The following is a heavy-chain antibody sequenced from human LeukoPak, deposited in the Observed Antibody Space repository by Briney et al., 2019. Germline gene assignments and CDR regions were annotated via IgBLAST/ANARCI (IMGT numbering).Heavy chain of an antibody. CDR2: ISTYNGNS. D-gene: IGHD6-19*01. Sequence: ASVKVSCKASGYTFTNYGISWVRQAPGQGLEWMGWISTYNGNSNYAQKLQDRVTMTTVTSTTTAYMDLRGLRSDDTAVYYCARAGGWAREDYKGDAFHIWGQGTMVTVSS. CDR1: GYTFTNYG. V-gene: IGHV1-18*01. CDR3: ARAGGWAREDYKGDAFHI. J-gene: IGHJ3*02.